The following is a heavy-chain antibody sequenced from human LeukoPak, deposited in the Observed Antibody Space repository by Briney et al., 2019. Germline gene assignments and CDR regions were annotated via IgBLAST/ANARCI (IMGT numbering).Heavy chain of an antibody. CDR3: ARHKGSGGRRDYYGMDV. V-gene: IGHV4-39*01. D-gene: IGHD2-15*01. J-gene: IGHJ6*02. CDR2: IYYSGST. CDR1: GGSISSSSYY. Sequence: SETLSLTCTVSGGSISSSSYYWGWIRQPPGKGLEWIGSIYYSGSTYYNPSLKSRVTISVDTSKNQFSLKLSSVTAADTAVYYCARHKGSGGRRDYYGMDVWGQGTTVTVSS.